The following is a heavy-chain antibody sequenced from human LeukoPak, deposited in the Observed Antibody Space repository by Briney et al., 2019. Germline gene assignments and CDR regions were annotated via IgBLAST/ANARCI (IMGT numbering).Heavy chain of an antibody. CDR2: ISGSGGST. Sequence: PGGSLRLSCAASGFTFSSYGMTWVRQAPGKGLEWVSAISGSGGSTYYAVSVKGRFTISRDNARNSLYLQMNSLRAEDTAVYYCARDKEKGGSGSKFDYWGQGALVTVSS. V-gene: IGHV3-23*01. D-gene: IGHD3-10*01. CDR1: GFTFSSYG. CDR3: ARDKEKGGSGSKFDY. J-gene: IGHJ4*02.